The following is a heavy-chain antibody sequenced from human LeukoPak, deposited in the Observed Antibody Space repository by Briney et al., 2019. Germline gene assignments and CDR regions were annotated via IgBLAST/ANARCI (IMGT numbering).Heavy chain of an antibody. D-gene: IGHD4-17*01. V-gene: IGHV1-18*01. J-gene: IGHJ4*02. CDR2: ISAYNGNT. CDR1: GYTFTNYG. CDR3: ARDRDYGDYNTQDLFVY. Sequence: ASVKVSCKASGYTFTNYGISWVRQAPGQGLEWMGWISAYNGNTNYAQKFQGRVTMTTVTSTSTAYMELRSLRSDDTAVYYCARDRDYGDYNTQDLFVYWGQGTLVTVSS.